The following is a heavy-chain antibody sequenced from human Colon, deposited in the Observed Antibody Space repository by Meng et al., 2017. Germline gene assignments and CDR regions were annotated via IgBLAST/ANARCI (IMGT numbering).Heavy chain of an antibody. CDR1: GFTFSNYG. CDR3: AGGPAWLQFDY. V-gene: IGHV3-33*01. CDR2: IWYDGSKR. J-gene: IGHJ4*02. Sequence: GGSLRLSCATSGFTFSNYGMHWVRQAPGKGLEWVAVIWYDGSKRYYADSVKGRFTISRDNSKNTLYLQMNSLRAEDTAVYYCAGGPAWLQFDYWGQGTLVTVSS. D-gene: IGHD5-24*01.